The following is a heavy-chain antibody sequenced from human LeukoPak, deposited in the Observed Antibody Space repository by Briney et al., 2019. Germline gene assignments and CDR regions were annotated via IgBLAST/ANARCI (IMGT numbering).Heavy chain of an antibody. V-gene: IGHV3-74*01. CDR3: TTGGSYFFDY. CDR2: IDGEGSVT. D-gene: IGHD1-1*01. J-gene: IGHJ4*02. CDR1: GFTFSTYW. Sequence: GGSLRLSCAASGFTFSTYWMRWVRQAPGKGLVWVSRIDGEGSVTKYTDSVKGRFTISRDNAKNTVYLQMNSLRAEDTAVYYCTTGGSYFFDYWGQGTLVTVSS.